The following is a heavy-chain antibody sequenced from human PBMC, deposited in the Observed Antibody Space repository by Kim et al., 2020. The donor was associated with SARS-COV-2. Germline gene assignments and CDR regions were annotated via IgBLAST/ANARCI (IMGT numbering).Heavy chain of an antibody. CDR3: AGTAGWEPFDP. CDR1: GGSMNSYSYY. D-gene: IGHD1-26*01. J-gene: IGHJ5*02. V-gene: IGHV4-39*01. Sequence: SETLSLTCTVSGGSMNSYSYYWVWIRQPPGKGLEWIANIYYSGSTYYNPSLQSRVTISADTSKNQFSLKLRSAAAADTPGYYCAGTAGWEPFDPWGQGTLVTVSS. CDR2: IYYSGST.